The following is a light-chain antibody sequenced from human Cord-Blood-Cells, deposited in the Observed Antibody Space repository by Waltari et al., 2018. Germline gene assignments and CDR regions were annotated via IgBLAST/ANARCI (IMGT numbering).Light chain of an antibody. CDR1: SSDVGSYNL. CDR2: EGS. CDR3: CSYAGVV. V-gene: IGLV2-23*01. Sequence: QSALTQPASVSGSPGQSITISCTGTSSDVGSYNLVSWYQQHPGKAPKRMIYEGSKRPSGVSNRFSGSKSGNTTSLTISGLQAEDEADYYCCSYAGVVFGGGTKLTVL. J-gene: IGLJ2*01.